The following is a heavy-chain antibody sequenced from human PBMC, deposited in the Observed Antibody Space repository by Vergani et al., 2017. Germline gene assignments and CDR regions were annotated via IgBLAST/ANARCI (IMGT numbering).Heavy chain of an antibody. Sequence: QVKLVQSGAKVKKPGSSVQVSCRASGGTLSSYAISWVRQPPGKGLEWMGRRIPIFGTAKYAQKFQGRVTITADESTSTAYMELSSRRAEDTAVYYWAGGQVAVAATPMGGGYYYYYGIDVWGQGTTVTVSS. J-gene: IGHJ6*02. CDR1: GGTLSSYA. V-gene: IGHV1-69*18. CDR3: AGGQVAVAATPMGGGYYYYYGIDV. D-gene: IGHD2-15*01. CDR2: RIPIFGTA.